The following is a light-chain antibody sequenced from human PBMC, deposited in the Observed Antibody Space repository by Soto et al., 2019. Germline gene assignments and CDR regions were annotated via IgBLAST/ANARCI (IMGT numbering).Light chain of an antibody. CDR3: ALYMGSGISV. V-gene: IGLV8-61*01. J-gene: IGLJ3*02. CDR2: STN. CDR1: SGSVYTTYY. Sequence: QTVVTQEPSFSVSPGGTVTLTCGLSSGSVYTTYYPSWYQQTPGQAPRTLIYSTNTRSSGVSDRFSGSILGNKAALTITGAQADDESDYYCALYMGSGISVFGGGTKLTVL.